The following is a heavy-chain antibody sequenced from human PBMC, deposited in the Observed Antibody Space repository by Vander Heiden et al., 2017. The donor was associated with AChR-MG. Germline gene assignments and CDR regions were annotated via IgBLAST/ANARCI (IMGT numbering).Heavy chain of an antibody. CDR2: ISYDGSNK. J-gene: IGHJ4*02. CDR3: AKGVSTGGSYLDY. Sequence: QVQLVESGGGVVQPGRSLRLSCAASGFTFSSYGMHWVRQAPGKGLEWVAVISYDGSNKYYADSVKGRFTISRDNSKNTLYLQMNSLRAEDTAVYYCAKGVSTGGSYLDYWGQGTLVTVSS. V-gene: IGHV3-30*18. CDR1: GFTFSSYG. D-gene: IGHD2-8*02.